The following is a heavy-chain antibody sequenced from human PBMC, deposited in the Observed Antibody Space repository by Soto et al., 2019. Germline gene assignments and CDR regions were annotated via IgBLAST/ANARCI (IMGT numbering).Heavy chain of an antibody. CDR2: INAGYGNT. D-gene: IGHD5-12*01. CDR3: AKGNGNSGYEPFDY. V-gene: IGHV1-3*01. Sequence: GASVKVSCKASGYTFTSYAMHWVRQAPGQRLEWLGWINAGYGNTEYSQRFQDRVTITRDTSATTAYMELSSLRSEDTAVYYCAKGNGNSGYEPFDYWGQGTLVTVSS. CDR1: GYTFTSYA. J-gene: IGHJ4*02.